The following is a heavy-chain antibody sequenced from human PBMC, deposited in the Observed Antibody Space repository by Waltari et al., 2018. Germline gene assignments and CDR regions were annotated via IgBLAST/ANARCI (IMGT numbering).Heavy chain of an antibody. CDR3: ARDRTTGHSRDSYFDL. V-gene: IGHV3-33*01. CDR1: GFVFRSSG. J-gene: IGHJ4*02. CDR2: VWYDGSNR. Sequence: QDLLVESGGGVVQPGKSLRLPCAASGFVFRSSGLHWVRQAPGKGLEWVALVWYDGSNREYGDSVKGRFTISRDNSKNTLYLQMTDLRAEDTAVYYCARDRTTGHSRDSYFDLWGQGTLVTVSS. D-gene: IGHD6-13*01.